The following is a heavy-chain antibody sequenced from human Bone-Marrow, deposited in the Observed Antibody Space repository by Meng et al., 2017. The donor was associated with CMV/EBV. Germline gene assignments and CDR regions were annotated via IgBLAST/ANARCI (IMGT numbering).Heavy chain of an antibody. CDR3: ARRGGVIALINTSHFDY. CDR1: GFTFDDYA. J-gene: IGHJ4*02. V-gene: IGHV3-9*01. Sequence: SLKISCAASGFTFDDYAMHWVRQAPGKGLEWVSGISRNSGSIGYADSVKGRFTISRDNTRNSLYLQMNSLRAEDTAVYYCARRGGVIALINTSHFDYWGQGKLVTVSS. CDR2: ISRNSGSI. D-gene: IGHD2-8*01.